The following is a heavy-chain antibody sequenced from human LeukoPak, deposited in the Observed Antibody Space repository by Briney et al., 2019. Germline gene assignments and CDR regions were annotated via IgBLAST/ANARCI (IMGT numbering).Heavy chain of an antibody. CDR3: TRADGDYDSAFFDY. CDR1: GFNVGDYG. CDR2: IRRKVNDGTT. D-gene: IGHD4-17*01. V-gene: IGHV3-49*04. Sequence: GGSLRLSCTASGFNVGDYGLSWVRQAPGKGLEWIGLIRRKVNDGTTQYASSVKGRFTISRDDSKNIAYLQMNGLQTEDTALYYCTRADGDYDSAFFDYWGQGTLVTVSS. J-gene: IGHJ4*02.